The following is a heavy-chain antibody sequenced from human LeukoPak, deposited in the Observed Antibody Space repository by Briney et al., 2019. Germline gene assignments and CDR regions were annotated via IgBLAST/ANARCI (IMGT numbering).Heavy chain of an antibody. Sequence: GGSLRLSCAASGFTFSTYAMSWVRQAPARGLEWVSSLRGGGETFYADSVKGRFTLSRDDSRNTVYLQMNNQRVEDTAVYFCAKASWVSSADAVLWGQGTLVTVSS. J-gene: IGHJ4*02. D-gene: IGHD3-16*01. CDR1: GFTFSTYA. CDR2: LRGGGET. V-gene: IGHV3-23*01. CDR3: AKASWVSSADAVL.